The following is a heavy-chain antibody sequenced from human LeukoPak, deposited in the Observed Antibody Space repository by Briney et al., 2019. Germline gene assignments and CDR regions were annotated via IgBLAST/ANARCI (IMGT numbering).Heavy chain of an antibody. CDR1: GYSFTNYW. CDR2: INPADSNT. V-gene: IGHV5-51*01. Sequence: GESLKISCKGSGYSFTNYWLGWVRQMRGKGLEWMGIINPADSNTRYSPSFQGQVTISADKSISTAYLQWSSLQASDTAMYYCARLYSGSDWWGQGTLVTVSS. CDR3: ARLYSGSDW. J-gene: IGHJ4*02. D-gene: IGHD5-12*01.